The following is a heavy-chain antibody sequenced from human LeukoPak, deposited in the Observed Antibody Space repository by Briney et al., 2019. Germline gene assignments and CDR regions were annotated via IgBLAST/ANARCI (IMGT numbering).Heavy chain of an antibody. CDR1: GGSISSSSYY. Sequence: PSETLSLTCTVSGGSISSSSYYWGWIRQPPGKGLEWIGSIYYSGSTYYNPSLKSRVTISVDTSKNQFSLKLSSVTAADTAVYYCASSRGDYYYYYYMDVWGKGTTVTVSS. CDR3: ASSRGDYYYYYYMDV. J-gene: IGHJ6*03. V-gene: IGHV4-39*07. CDR2: IYYSGST. D-gene: IGHD3-10*01.